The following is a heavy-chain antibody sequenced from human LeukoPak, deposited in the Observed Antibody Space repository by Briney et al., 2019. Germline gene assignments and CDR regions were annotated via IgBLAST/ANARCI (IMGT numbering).Heavy chain of an antibody. D-gene: IGHD3-22*01. CDR1: GFTFSSYW. V-gene: IGHV3-7*04. CDR3: ARDPDSSGYYSDY. J-gene: IGHJ4*02. Sequence: PGGSLRLSCAASGFTFSSYWMSWVRQAPGKGPEWVANIKQDGSEKYYVDSVKGRFTISRDNAKNSLYLQMNSLRAEDTAVYYCARDPDSSGYYSDYWGQGTLVTVSS. CDR2: IKQDGSEK.